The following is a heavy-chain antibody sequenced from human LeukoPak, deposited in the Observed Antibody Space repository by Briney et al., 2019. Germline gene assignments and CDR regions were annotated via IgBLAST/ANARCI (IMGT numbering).Heavy chain of an antibody. D-gene: IGHD2-8*01. V-gene: IGHV1-18*01. CDR2: ISGYNGNT. J-gene: IGHJ4*02. Sequence: ASVKVSCKASGYTFNSYGISWVRQAPGQGLEWMGWISGYNGNTKYVQKFQGRVTMTTDTSTSTAYMELRSLKSDDTAVYYCARGGVGEWRKHDYWGQGTLVTVSS. CDR1: GYTFNSYG. CDR3: ARGGVGEWRKHDY.